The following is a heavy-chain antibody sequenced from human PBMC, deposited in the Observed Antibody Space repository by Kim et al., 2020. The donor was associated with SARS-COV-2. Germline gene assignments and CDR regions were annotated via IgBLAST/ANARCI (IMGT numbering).Heavy chain of an antibody. V-gene: IGHV1-18*01. Sequence: ASVKVSCKASGYTFTSYGISWVRQAPGQGLEWMGWISAYNGNTNYAQKLQGRVTMTTDTSTSTAYMELRSLRSDDTAVYYCARIHYYDSSGYPTRLYYYYGMDVWGQGTTVTVSS. J-gene: IGHJ6*02. CDR1: GYTFTSYG. D-gene: IGHD3-22*01. CDR3: ARIHYYDSSGYPTRLYYYYGMDV. CDR2: ISAYNGNT.